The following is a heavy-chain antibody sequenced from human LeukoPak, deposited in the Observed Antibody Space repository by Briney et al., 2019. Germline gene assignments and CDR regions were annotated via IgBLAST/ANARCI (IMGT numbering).Heavy chain of an antibody. D-gene: IGHD3-10*01. J-gene: IGHJ4*02. Sequence: PSETLPLTCTVSGGSISSYYWSWIRQPPGKGLEWIGYIYYSGSTYFNPSLKSRVTISVDTSKNQFSLKLTSVTAADTAVYFCARLEGSGSPSFDYWGLGTLVTVSS. CDR3: ARLEGSGSPSFDY. CDR1: GGSISSYY. V-gene: IGHV4-59*08. CDR2: IYYSGST.